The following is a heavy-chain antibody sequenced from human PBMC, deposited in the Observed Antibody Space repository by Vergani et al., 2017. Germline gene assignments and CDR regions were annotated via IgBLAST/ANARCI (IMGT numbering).Heavy chain of an antibody. CDR3: ARGYCSSTSCYPPRY. CDR1: GGSISSGSYY. J-gene: IGHJ4*02. V-gene: IGHV4-61*02. D-gene: IGHD2-2*01. Sequence: QVQLQESGPGLVKPSQTLSLTCTVSGGSISSGSYYWSWIRQPAGKGLAWIGRIYTSGSTNYNPSLKSRVTISVDTSKNQFSLNLSSVTAADTAVYYCARGYCSSTSCYPPRYWGQGTLVTVSS. CDR2: IYTSGST.